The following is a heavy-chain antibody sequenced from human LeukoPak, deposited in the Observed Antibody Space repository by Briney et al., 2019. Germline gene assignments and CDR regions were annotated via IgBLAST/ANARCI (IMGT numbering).Heavy chain of an antibody. CDR3: ARAGYCSGGSCYGGMNY. D-gene: IGHD2-15*01. CDR2: INPNSGGT. CDR1: GYTFTGYY. J-gene: IGHJ4*02. Sequence: GASVKVSCKASGYTFTGYYMHWVRQAPGQGPEWMGWINPNSGGTNYAQKFQGRVTMTRDTSISTAYMELSRLRSDDTAVYYCARAGYCSGGSCYGGMNYWGQGTLVTVSS. V-gene: IGHV1-2*02.